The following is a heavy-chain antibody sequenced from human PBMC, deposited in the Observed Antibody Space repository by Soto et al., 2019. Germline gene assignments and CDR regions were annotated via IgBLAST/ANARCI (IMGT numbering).Heavy chain of an antibody. CDR1: GFTFSSYA. Sequence: GGSLRLSCVASGFTFSSYAMSWVRQAPGKGLEWVSAISGSGGSTYYADSVKGRFTISRDNSKNTLYLQMNSLRAEDTAVYYCAKSRRITMIVVALVDYWGQGTLVTVSS. CDR2: ISGSGGST. CDR3: AKSRRITMIVVALVDY. D-gene: IGHD3-22*01. V-gene: IGHV3-23*01. J-gene: IGHJ4*02.